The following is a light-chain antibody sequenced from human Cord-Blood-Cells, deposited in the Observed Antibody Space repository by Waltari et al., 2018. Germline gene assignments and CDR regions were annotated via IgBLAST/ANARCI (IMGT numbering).Light chain of an antibody. J-gene: IGKJ2*01. V-gene: IGKV1-39*01. CDR2: AAS. Sequence: DIQMTQSPSSLSASVGETVNITCRASQSISSYLNWYQQKPGTAPKLLIYAASSLQSGVPSRFSGSGSGTDFTLTISSLQPEDFATYYCQQSYSTPMYTFGQGTKLEIK. CDR3: QQSYSTPMYT. CDR1: QSISSY.